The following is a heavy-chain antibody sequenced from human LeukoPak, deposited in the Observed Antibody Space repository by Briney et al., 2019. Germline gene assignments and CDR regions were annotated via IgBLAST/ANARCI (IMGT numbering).Heavy chain of an antibody. J-gene: IGHJ4*02. CDR3: ARGSGSIYSYGYDY. D-gene: IGHD5-18*01. Sequence: SETLSLTCTVSGGSISSYYWSWIRQPPGKGLEWIGYIYYSGSTNYNPSLKSRVTISVDTSKNQFSLKLSSVTAADTAVYYCARGSGSIYSYGYDYWGQGTLVTVSS. CDR1: GGSISSYY. CDR2: IYYSGST. V-gene: IGHV4-59*12.